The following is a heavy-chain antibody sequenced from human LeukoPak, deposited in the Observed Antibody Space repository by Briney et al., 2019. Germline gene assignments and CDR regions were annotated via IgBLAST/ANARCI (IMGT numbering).Heavy chain of an antibody. CDR2: ISSSSSTI. V-gene: IGHV3-48*01. D-gene: IGHD6-6*01. CDR1: GFTFSSYS. Sequence: GGSLRLSCAASGFTFSSYSMNWVRQAPGKGLEWVSYISSSSSTIYYADSVEGRFTISRDNAKNSLYLQMNSLRAEDTAVYYCVLGQQLDQAYYYCYMDVWGKGTTVTVSS. CDR3: VLGQQLDQAYYYCYMDV. J-gene: IGHJ6*03.